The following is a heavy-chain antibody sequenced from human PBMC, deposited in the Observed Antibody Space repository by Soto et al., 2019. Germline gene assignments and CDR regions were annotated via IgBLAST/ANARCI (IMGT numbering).Heavy chain of an antibody. CDR2: IDYSGRT. Sequence: SETLSLTCIVSGCSISSSNYYWGWIRQSPGKGLEWIASIDYSGRTYYGPSLKSRVTISVDTSKNQFSLKLSSVTAADTAVYYCARGRIQLWYPFDYWGQGTLVTVS. D-gene: IGHD5-18*01. V-gene: IGHV4-39*07. CDR3: ARGRIQLWYPFDY. CDR1: GCSISSSNYY. J-gene: IGHJ4*02.